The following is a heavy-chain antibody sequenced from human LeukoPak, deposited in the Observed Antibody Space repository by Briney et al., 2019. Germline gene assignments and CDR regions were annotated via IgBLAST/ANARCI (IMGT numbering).Heavy chain of an antibody. CDR3: ARGRYSGFMEDY. Sequence: PGGSLRLSCEASGFTLSSSWMHWVRQTPAKGLVWVSRITSDGTDTKYADSVKGRFTISRDNAKNTLYLQMNSLRVEDTALYYCARGRYSGFMEDYWGQGTLVTVSS. D-gene: IGHD5-12*01. J-gene: IGHJ4*02. V-gene: IGHV3-74*01. CDR2: ITSDGTDT. CDR1: GFTLSSSW.